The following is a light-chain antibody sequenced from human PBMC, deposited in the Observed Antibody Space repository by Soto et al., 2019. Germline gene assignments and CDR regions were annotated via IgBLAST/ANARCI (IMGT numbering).Light chain of an antibody. J-gene: IGLJ3*02. Sequence: QSVPTQPPSPSGTPGQRVTISCSGSSSNIERNYVYWYQQLPGTAPKLLIFRDNQRPSGVPDRFSGSKSGTSASLAISGLRSEDEADYFCATWDDSLSGWVFGGGTKLTVL. CDR3: ATWDDSLSGWV. CDR2: RDN. V-gene: IGLV1-47*01. CDR1: SSNIERNY.